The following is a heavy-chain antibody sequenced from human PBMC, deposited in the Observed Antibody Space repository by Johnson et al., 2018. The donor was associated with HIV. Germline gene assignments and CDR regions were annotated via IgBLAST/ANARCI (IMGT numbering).Heavy chain of an antibody. D-gene: IGHD5-24*01. CDR2: ISWDGGST. CDR1: GFTFDDYA. J-gene: IGHJ3*02. Sequence: VQLVESGGGVVRPGGSLRLSCAASGFTFDDYAMHWVRQAPGKGLEWVSLISWDGGSTYYADSVKGRFTISRDNAKNSLYLQMISLRAEDTAVYYCARAGWLQSRVDAFDIWGQGTMVTVSS. CDR3: ARAGWLQSRVDAFDI. V-gene: IGHV3-43D*03.